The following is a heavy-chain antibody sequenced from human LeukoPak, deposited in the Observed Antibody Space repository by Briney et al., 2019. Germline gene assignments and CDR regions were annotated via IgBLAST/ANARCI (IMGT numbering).Heavy chain of an antibody. Sequence: GGPLRLSCAASGFTFSSYAMSWVRQAPGKRLEWVSAISGSGGSTYYADSVKGRFTISRDNSKNTLYLQMNSLRAEDTAVYYCAKDLQQWLVRYFDYWGQGTLVTVSS. CDR1: GFTFSSYA. CDR2: ISGSGGST. J-gene: IGHJ4*02. D-gene: IGHD6-19*01. CDR3: AKDLQQWLVRYFDY. V-gene: IGHV3-23*01.